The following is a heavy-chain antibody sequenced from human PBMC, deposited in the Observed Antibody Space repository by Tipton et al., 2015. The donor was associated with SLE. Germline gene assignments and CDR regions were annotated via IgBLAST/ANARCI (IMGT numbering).Heavy chain of an antibody. D-gene: IGHD1-26*01. CDR1: GDSVDNNNYY. CDR2: AYCTGTT. Sequence: PGLVKPSETLSLICSVSGDSVDNNNYYWAWIRQPPGKGLEWIGTAYCTGTTKYNASLNSRVTISVDTSKNQVSLKLTSVTAPDTALYFCGRHPVIVGATTNPGYFWGQGTQVTVSS. V-gene: IGHV4-39*01. J-gene: IGHJ4*02. CDR3: GRHPVIVGATTNPGYF.